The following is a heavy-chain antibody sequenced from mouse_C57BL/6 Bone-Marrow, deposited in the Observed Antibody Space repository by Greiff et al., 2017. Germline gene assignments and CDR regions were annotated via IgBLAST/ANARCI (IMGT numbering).Heavy chain of an antibody. CDR1: GFTFSDYY. J-gene: IGHJ3*01. V-gene: IGHV5-12*01. D-gene: IGHD1-1*01. CDR2: ISNGGGST. CDR3: ARRDYYCSFAY. Sequence: EVMLVESGGGLVQPGGSLKLSCAASGFTFSDYYMYWVRQTPEKRLEWVAYISNGGGSTYYPDTVKGRFTISRDNAKNTLYLQMSRLKSEDTAMYYCARRDYYCSFAYWGQGTLVTVSA.